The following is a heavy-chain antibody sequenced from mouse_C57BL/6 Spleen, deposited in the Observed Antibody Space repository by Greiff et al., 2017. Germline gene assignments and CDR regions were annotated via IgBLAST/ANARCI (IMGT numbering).Heavy chain of an antibody. J-gene: IGHJ4*01. V-gene: IGHV1-26*01. CDR2: INPNNGGT. D-gene: IGHD1-1*01. CDR3: ARDYGSSHAMDY. CDR1: GYTFTDYY. Sequence: VQLQQSGPELVKPGASVKISCKASGYTFTDYYMNWVKQSQGKSLEWIGDINPNNGGTSYNQKFKGKATLTVDKSSSTAYMELRSLTSEDSAVYYCARDYGSSHAMDYWGQGTSVTVSS.